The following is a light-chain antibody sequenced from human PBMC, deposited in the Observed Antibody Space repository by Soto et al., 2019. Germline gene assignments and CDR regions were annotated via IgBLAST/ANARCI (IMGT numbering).Light chain of an antibody. V-gene: IGKV3-11*01. CDR1: QSVSSY. Sequence: EIVLTQSPATLSLYPGERATLSCRASQSVSSYLAWYQQKPGQAPRLLIYDASNRATGIPARFSGSGSGTDFTLTISSLEPEDFAVYYCQQRSNWPPFGQGTRLEIK. CDR3: QQRSNWPP. CDR2: DAS. J-gene: IGKJ5*01.